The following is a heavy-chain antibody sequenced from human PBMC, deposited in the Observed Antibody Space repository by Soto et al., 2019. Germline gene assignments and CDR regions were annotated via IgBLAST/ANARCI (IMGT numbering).Heavy chain of an antibody. V-gene: IGHV4-59*01. D-gene: IGHD3-16*01. CDR1: GGSINSYY. CDR3: TRGHWALDS. Sequence: SETLSLTCTVSGGSINSYYWSWVRQPPGKGLEWIAYIYNNGTTNSNPSLKSRVTISLDTSKNQFYLKLTSVTAADTAVYYCTRGHWALDSWAQGTLVTVSS. J-gene: IGHJ5*01. CDR2: IYNNGTT.